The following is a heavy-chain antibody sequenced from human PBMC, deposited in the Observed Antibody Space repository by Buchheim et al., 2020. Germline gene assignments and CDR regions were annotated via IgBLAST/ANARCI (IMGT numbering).Heavy chain of an antibody. V-gene: IGHV4-30-4*01. D-gene: IGHD3-3*01. J-gene: IGHJ6*04. CDR3: ARAGFLEPGGGMDV. CDR1: GGSISSGDYY. Sequence: QVQLQESGPGLVKPSQTLSLTCTVSGGSISSGDYYWSWIRQPPGKGLEWIGYTHYSGSTYYNPFLKSRVTITVNTSKNQFSLKLSSVTAADTAVYYCARAGFLEPGGGMDVWGKGTT. CDR2: THYSGST.